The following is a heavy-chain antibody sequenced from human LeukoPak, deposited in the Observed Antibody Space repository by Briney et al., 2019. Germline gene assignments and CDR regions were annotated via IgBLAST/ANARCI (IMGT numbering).Heavy chain of an antibody. CDR3: ARGKRGIAARSKYYYYYYYMDV. J-gene: IGHJ6*03. D-gene: IGHD6-6*01. CDR1: GGSFSGYY. Sequence: SETLSLTCAVYGGSFSGYYWSWIRQPPGKGLEWIGEINHSGSTNYNPSLKSRVTISVDTSKNQSSLKLSSVTAADTAVYYCARGKRGIAARSKYYYYYYYMDVWGKGTTVTVSS. CDR2: INHSGST. V-gene: IGHV4-34*01.